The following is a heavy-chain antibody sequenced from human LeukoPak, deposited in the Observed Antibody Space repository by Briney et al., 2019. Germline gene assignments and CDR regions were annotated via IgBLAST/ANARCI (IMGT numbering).Heavy chain of an antibody. CDR3: ARSVGQITGIPSYFDY. CDR1: GYTFTGYY. V-gene: IGHV1-2*06. D-gene: IGHD1-20*01. CDR2: INPNSVGT. J-gene: IGHJ4*02. Sequence: ASVKVSCKASGYTFTGYYMRWVRQAPGQGLGWMGRINPNSVGTNYAQKFQGRVTMTRDTSISTAYMELSRLRSDDTAVYYCARSVGQITGIPSYFDYWGQGTLVTVSS.